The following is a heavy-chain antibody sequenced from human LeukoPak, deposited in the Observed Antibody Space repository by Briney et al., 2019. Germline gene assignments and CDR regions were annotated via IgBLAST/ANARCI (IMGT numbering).Heavy chain of an antibody. V-gene: IGHV4-39*01. CDR1: GGSISRSGYV. J-gene: IGHJ3*02. Sequence: PSETLSLTCSVSGGSISRSGYVWAWIRQAPGKGMDCIGTISASGSTHYNPSLKSRVIMSVDTSKNQFSLRLNSVTAADTAVYYCARLLARNTGYFVTLDIWGQGTMVTVSS. CDR3: ARLLARNTGYFVTLDI. D-gene: IGHD3-9*01. CDR2: ISASGST.